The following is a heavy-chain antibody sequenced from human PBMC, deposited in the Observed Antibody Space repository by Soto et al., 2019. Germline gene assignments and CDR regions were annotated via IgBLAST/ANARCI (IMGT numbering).Heavy chain of an antibody. V-gene: IGHV3-30*03. CDR1: GFTFSSYG. J-gene: IGHJ3*02. CDR3: ARDPQPIAVAGMDDAFDI. D-gene: IGHD6-19*01. Sequence: SLRLSCAASGFTFSSYGMHWVRQAPGKGLEWVAVISYDGSNKYYADSVKGRFTISRDNSKNTLYLQMNSLRAEDTAVYYCARDPQPIAVAGMDDAFDIWGQGTMVTVSS. CDR2: ISYDGSNK.